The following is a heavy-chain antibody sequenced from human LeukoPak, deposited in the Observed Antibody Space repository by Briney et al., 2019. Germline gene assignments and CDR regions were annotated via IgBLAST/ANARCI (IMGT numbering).Heavy chain of an antibody. CDR3: ARDVLHRIHYDSSAYYPGSSY. CDR1: GYTFTSYG. D-gene: IGHD3-22*01. V-gene: IGHV1-18*01. CDR2: ISAYNAYT. J-gene: IGHJ4*02. Sequence: ASVKVSCKASGYTFTSYGITWVRQAPGQGLEWMGWISAYNAYTYYAQKLQGRVTMTTYTSTSTAYMELRSLRSDDTAVYYCARDVLHRIHYDSSAYYPGSSYWGQGTLVTVSS.